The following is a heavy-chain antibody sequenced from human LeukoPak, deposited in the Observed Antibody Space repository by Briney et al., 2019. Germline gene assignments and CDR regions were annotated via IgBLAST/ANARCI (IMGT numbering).Heavy chain of an antibody. D-gene: IGHD5-18*01. CDR2: IRSKANSYAT. CDR1: GFTFSGPA. Sequence: GGSLKLSCAASGFTFSGPAMHWVRQASGKGLEWVGRIRSKANSYATAYAASVKGRFTISRDDSKNTAYLQMNSLKTEDTAVYYCTSSVDTAFDYWGQGTLVTVSS. V-gene: IGHV3-73*01. CDR3: TSSVDTAFDY. J-gene: IGHJ4*02.